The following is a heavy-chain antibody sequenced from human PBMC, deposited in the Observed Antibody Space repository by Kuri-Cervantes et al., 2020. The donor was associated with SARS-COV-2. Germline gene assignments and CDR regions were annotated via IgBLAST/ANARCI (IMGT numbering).Heavy chain of an antibody. D-gene: IGHD1-1*01. V-gene: IGHV4-61*08. Sequence: GSLRLSCTVSGGSISSGGYYWSWIRQPPGKGLEWIGYIYYSGSTNYNPSLKSRVTISVDTSKNQFSLKLSSVTAADTAVYYCARVNDYYFDYWGQGTLVTVSS. J-gene: IGHJ4*02. CDR2: IYYSGST. CDR1: GGSISSGGYY. CDR3: ARVNDYYFDY.